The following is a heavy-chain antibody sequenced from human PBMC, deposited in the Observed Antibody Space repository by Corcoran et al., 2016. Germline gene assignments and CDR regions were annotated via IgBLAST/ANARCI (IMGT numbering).Heavy chain of an antibody. J-gene: IGHJ5*02. V-gene: IGHV4-34*01. Sequence: QVQLQQWGAGLLKPSETLSLTCAVYGGSFSGYYWSWIRQPPGKGLEWIGEINHSGSTNYNPSLKSRVTISVDTSKNQFSLKLSSVTAADTAVYYCATSAGRDCSSTSCPWGQGTLVTVSS. CDR2: INHSGST. D-gene: IGHD2-2*01. CDR1: GGSFSGYY. CDR3: ATSAGRDCSSTSCP.